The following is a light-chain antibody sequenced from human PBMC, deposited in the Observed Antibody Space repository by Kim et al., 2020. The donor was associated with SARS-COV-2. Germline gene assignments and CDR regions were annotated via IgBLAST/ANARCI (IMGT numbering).Light chain of an antibody. V-gene: IGKV3-15*01. CDR1: QSVSTD. Sequence: EIVMTQSPATLSVSPGERATLSCTASQSVSTDLAWYQHKPAQAPRLLIYDAATRAAGIPVRCSGSGSGTEFTLTTSSLQSEDVAVYYCQQYNKWPYTFGQGTKLEI. CDR3: QQYNKWPYT. J-gene: IGKJ2*01. CDR2: DAA.